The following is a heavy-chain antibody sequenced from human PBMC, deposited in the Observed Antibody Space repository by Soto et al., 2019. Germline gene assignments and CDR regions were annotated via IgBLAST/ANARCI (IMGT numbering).Heavy chain of an antibody. Sequence: SETLSLTCSVSGYSVTSSDYYWAWIRQPPGKGLEWIGSMFYSGLTYYNPSLKSRVTLSVDTSKNQFSVRLNSVTAADTAVYYCAPLSVSLSGPYGIHVWGQGTTVAVSS. V-gene: IGHV4-39*01. CDR3: APLSVSLSGPYGIHV. J-gene: IGHJ6*02. D-gene: IGHD2-15*01. CDR2: MFYSGLT. CDR1: GYSVTSSDYY.